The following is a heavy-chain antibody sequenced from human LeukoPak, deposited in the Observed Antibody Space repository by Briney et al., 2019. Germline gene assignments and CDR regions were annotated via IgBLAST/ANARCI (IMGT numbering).Heavy chain of an antibody. CDR3: ASRSLTLAAARCFGD. CDR1: GESFSAYF. V-gene: IGHV4-34*01. CDR2: IDHRGIS. D-gene: IGHD2-15*01. J-gene: IGHJ4*03. Sequence: SETLSLTCAVHGESFSAYFWSWIRQVPGRGLEWIGEIDHRGISNYNPSLKSRATILVDTSNNRFSLSLASVTAADTATYYCASRSLTLAAARCFGDWGQGTVVTVSS.